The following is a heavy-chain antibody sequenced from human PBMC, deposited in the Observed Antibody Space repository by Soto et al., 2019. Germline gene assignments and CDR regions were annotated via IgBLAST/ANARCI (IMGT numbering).Heavy chain of an antibody. CDR1: GLTFRDHW. D-gene: IGHD1-20*01. CDR2: IKADGSEK. J-gene: IGHJ4*02. V-gene: IGHV3-7*03. CDR3: ARDIGWYHLDY. Sequence: EVQLVESGGGSVQPGGSLRLSCVASGLTFRDHWMTWVRQAPGKGLEWVGNIKADGSEKFYMDSVRGRFSISRDNAKNSLYLQMNRLRVEDTDVYYCARDIGWYHLDYWGQGTLVTVSS.